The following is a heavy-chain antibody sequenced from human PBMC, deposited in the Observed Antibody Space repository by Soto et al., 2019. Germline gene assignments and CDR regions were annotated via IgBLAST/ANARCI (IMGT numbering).Heavy chain of an antibody. CDR3: TLEGAVATFDY. CDR1: GGTFSSYA. CDR2: IIPIFGTA. V-gene: IGHV1-69*13. J-gene: IGHJ4*02. D-gene: IGHD6-19*01. Sequence: GASVKVSCKASGGTFSSYAISWVRQAPGQGLEWMGGIIPIFGTANYAQKFQGRVTITADESTSTAYMELSSLRSEDTAVYYCTLEGAVATFDYWGQGTLVPASS.